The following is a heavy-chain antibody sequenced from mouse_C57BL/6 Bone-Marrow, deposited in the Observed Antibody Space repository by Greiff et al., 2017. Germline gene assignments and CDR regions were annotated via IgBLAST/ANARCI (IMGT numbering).Heavy chain of an antibody. CDR2: IHPNSGST. CDR1: GYTFTSYW. CDR3: AREYYYGSRDWYFDV. D-gene: IGHD1-1*01. V-gene: IGHV1-64*01. J-gene: IGHJ1*03. Sequence: VQLQKPGAELVKPGASVKLSCKASGYTFTSYWMHWVKQRPGQGLEWIGMIHPNSGSTNYNEKFKSKATLTVDKSSSTAYMQLSSLTSEDSAVYYCAREYYYGSRDWYFDVWGTGTTVTVSS.